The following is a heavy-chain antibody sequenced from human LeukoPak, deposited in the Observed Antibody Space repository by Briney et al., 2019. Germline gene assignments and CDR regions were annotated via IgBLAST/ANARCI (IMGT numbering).Heavy chain of an antibody. CDR2: INHSGST. CDR3: ARQGVEQWRQKSNSFDP. CDR1: GGSFSGYY. Sequence: PSETLPLTCAVYGGSFSGYYWSWIRQPPGKGLEWIGEINHSGSTNYNPSLKSRVTISVDTSKNQFSLKLSSVTAADTAVYYCARQGVEQWRQKSNSFDPWGQGTLVTVSS. D-gene: IGHD6-19*01. V-gene: IGHV4-34*01. J-gene: IGHJ5*02.